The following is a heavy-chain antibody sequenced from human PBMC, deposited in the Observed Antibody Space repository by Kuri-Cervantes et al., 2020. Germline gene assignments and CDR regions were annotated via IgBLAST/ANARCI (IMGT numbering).Heavy chain of an antibody. D-gene: IGHD1-26*01. V-gene: IGHV1-46*01. Sequence: ASVKVSCKASGYTFTSYYMHWVRQAPGQGLEWMGIINPSGGSTSYAQKFQGRATMTRDTSTSTVYMELSRLRSDDTAVYYCAREGAWELLGEPFDYWGQGTLVTVSS. CDR1: GYTFTSYY. CDR3: AREGAWELLGEPFDY. J-gene: IGHJ4*02. CDR2: INPSGGST.